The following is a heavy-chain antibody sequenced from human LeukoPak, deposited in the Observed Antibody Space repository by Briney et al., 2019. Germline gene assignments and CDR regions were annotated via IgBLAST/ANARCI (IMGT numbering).Heavy chain of an antibody. CDR1: GFTFSGSA. J-gene: IGHJ6*03. D-gene: IGHD2-2*01. Sequence: PGGSLKLSCAASGFTFSGSAMHWVRQASGKGLERVGRIRSKANSYATVYAASVKGRFTISRDDSKNTAYLQMNSLKTEDTAAYYCTRSVVVPAATYYYYYYMDVWGKGTTVTVSS. CDR3: TRSVVVPAATYYYYYYMDV. CDR2: IRSKANSYAT. V-gene: IGHV3-73*01.